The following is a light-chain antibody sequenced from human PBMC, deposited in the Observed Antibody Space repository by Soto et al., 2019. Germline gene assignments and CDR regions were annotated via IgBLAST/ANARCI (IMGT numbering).Light chain of an antibody. J-gene: IGKJ5*01. V-gene: IGKV2-28*01. Sequence: DIVVIQSXLSLPVTHGEPAAISCRFCQSLLFSNGXXYLYWXLQKQGXXPXXXXYLGSTRAYGGPDRFSGSGSATDFTRKISRVEAEDVGVYYGMQALQTPITFGQGTRLEIK. CDR2: LGS. CDR1: QSLLFSNGXXY. CDR3: MQALQTPIT.